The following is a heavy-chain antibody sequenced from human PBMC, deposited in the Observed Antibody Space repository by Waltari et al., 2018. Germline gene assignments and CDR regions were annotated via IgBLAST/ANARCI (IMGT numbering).Heavy chain of an antibody. CDR1: GFTFISYA. CDR2: SSGPGFNT. J-gene: IGHJ4*02. V-gene: IGHV3-23*01. D-gene: IGHD6-13*01. Sequence: EVQLLESGGGLVQPGGSLRLSCAASGFTFISYAMSLVRQAPGKGLGGFQSSSGPGFNTFYADSVKGRFSISRDNSKNTLYLQINGLRADDTAVYYCAKVGGIAAAEFQFDFWGRGTLVTVSS. CDR3: AKVGGIAAAEFQFDF.